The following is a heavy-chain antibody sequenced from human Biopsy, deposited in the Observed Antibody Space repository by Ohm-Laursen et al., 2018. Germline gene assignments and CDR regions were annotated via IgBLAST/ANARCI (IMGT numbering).Heavy chain of an antibody. D-gene: IGHD3-3*01. CDR2: ISSSGVQ. CDR1: GFTVINND. Sequence: SLRLSCTASGFTVINNDISWVRQAPRKGLEWASFISSSGVQYHADSVKGRFTISRDNSKNTLYLQMNSLRAEDTAVYYCVRASIFGVATSGFYYYGMDVWGQGTTVTVSS. CDR3: VRASIFGVATSGFYYYGMDV. V-gene: IGHV3-66*01. J-gene: IGHJ6*02.